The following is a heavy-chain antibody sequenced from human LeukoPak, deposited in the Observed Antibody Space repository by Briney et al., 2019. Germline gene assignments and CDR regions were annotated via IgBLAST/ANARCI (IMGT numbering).Heavy chain of an antibody. CDR1: GFTFSGSA. CDR2: ISSSSSAI. Sequence: GGSLRLSCAASGFTFSGSAMSWVRQAPGKGLEWVSYISSSSSAIYYADSVKGRFTISRDNAENSLFLQMNSLRAEDTAVYYCARSGSGLNGYRGQGTLVTVSS. CDR3: ARSGSGLNGY. J-gene: IGHJ4*02. V-gene: IGHV3-48*04. D-gene: IGHD3-10*01.